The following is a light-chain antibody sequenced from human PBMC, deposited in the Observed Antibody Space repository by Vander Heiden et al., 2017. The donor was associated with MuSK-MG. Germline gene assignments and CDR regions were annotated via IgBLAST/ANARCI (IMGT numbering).Light chain of an antibody. V-gene: IGKV3-20*01. CDR3: QQDSSSPT. Sequence: EIVLTQSPGTLSLSPGERATLSCRASQSVSSSYLCWYQQKPGQAPRLLIYGASSRASGIPDRCSGSGSGTDFTLTSSRLEPEDVAVYYWQQDSSSPTFGGGTKVEIK. J-gene: IGKJ4*02. CDR2: GAS. CDR1: QSVSSSY.